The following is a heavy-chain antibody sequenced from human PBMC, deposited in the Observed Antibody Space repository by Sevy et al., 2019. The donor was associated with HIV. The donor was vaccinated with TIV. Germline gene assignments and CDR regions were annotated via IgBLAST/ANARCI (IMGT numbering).Heavy chain of an antibody. J-gene: IGHJ6*02. Sequence: GGSLRLSCAVSGFTVSSNYMSWVRQAPGRGLECVSVIYGVGRTFYADSVRGRFTTSGDNPKNTLYLHMSSLRVEDTAVYYCASEVVVLGEGNYYGMDVWGQGTTVTVSS. D-gene: IGHD3-16*01. V-gene: IGHV3-53*01. CDR2: IYGVGRT. CDR1: GFTVSSNY. CDR3: ASEVVVLGEGNYYGMDV.